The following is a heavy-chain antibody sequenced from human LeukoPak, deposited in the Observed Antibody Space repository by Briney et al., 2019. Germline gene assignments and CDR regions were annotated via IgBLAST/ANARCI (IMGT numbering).Heavy chain of an antibody. CDR2: ISGSGGST. CDR1: GFTFSSYA. Sequence: GGSLRLSCAASGFTFSSYAMSWVRQAPGKGLEWVSAISGSGGSTYYADSVKGRFTISRDNSKNTIYLQMNSLRAEDTAVYYCARDGAYSYGYGFDYWGQGTLVTVSS. V-gene: IGHV3-23*01. CDR3: ARDGAYSYGYGFDY. D-gene: IGHD5-18*01. J-gene: IGHJ4*02.